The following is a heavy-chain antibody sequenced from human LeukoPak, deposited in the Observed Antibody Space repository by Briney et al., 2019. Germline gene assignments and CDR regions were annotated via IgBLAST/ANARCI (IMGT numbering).Heavy chain of an antibody. J-gene: IGHJ6*04. CDR3: ARGFVLRYFDWLHYYGMDV. V-gene: IGHV4-34*01. CDR1: GGSFGGYY. D-gene: IGHD3-9*01. Sequence: SETLSLTCAVYGGSFGGYYWSWIRQPPGKGLEWIGEINHSGSTNYNPSLKSRVTISVDTSKNQFSLKLSSVTAADTAVYYCARGFVLRYFDWLHYYGMDVWGKGTTVTVSS. CDR2: INHSGST.